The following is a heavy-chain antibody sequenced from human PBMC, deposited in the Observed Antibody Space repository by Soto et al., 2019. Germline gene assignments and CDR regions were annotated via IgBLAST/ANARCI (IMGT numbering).Heavy chain of an antibody. Sequence: GGPPILPRTASSLTYVGSAIRRVSQDTGKVLEFIAVIRSKAYGGTPEYAASVKGRFSISRDDSKSTAYLQMNSLKIEDTGFYYCTRAWSASSVDSTPDFWGQGTMVTCSS. CDR3: TRAWSASSVDSTPDF. CDR2: IRSKAYGGTP. J-gene: IGHJ4*02. CDR1: SLTYVGSA. D-gene: IGHD2-15*01. V-gene: IGHV3-49*04.